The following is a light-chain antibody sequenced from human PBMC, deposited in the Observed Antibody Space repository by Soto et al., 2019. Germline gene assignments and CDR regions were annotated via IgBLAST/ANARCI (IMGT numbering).Light chain of an antibody. CDR1: QGISSY. V-gene: IGKV1-9*01. CDR3: HQLNTYPPT. Sequence: IQLTQSPSSLSASVGARVTVTCRASQGISSYLAWYQQKPGKAPKLLIYGASTLRSGVPSRFSGSGSATDFTLTISSLQPDDFATYYCHQLNTYPPTFGQGTKVEIQ. CDR2: GAS. J-gene: IGKJ1*01.